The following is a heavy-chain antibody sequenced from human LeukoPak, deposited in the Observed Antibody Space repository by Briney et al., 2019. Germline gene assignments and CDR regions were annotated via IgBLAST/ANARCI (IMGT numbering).Heavy chain of an antibody. CDR1: GYTFTGYY. CDR3: ARESIPYCGGDCPFDY. J-gene: IGHJ4*02. Sequence: ASVKVSCKASGYTFTGYYMHWVRQAPGQGLEWMGWINPNSGGTNYAQKFQGRVTMTRDTSISTAYMELSRLRSDDTAVYYCARESIPYCGGDCPFDYWGQGTLVTVSS. D-gene: IGHD2-21*01. CDR2: INPNSGGT. V-gene: IGHV1-2*02.